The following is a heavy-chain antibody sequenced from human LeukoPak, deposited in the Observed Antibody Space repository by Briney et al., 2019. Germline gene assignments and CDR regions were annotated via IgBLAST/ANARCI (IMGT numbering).Heavy chain of an antibody. CDR3: ARGRRYYYGSGFYY. Sequence: PSETLSLTCAASGGSFSGYYWTWIRQSPGKGLEWIGETDHSETINYNPSLKSRVTMSVDTSKSQFSLNLTSVTTADTAVYYCARGRRYYYGSGFYYWGQGTLVTVSS. V-gene: IGHV4-34*01. CDR1: GGSFSGYY. D-gene: IGHD3-10*01. J-gene: IGHJ4*02. CDR2: TDHSETI.